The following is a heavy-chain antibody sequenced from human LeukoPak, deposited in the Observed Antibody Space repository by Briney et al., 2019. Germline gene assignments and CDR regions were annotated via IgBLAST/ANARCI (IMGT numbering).Heavy chain of an antibody. CDR2: ITNSGTTI. CDR3: AREGYYDSSGYGVGY. V-gene: IGHV3-11*01. D-gene: IGHD3-22*01. CDR1: GFTFSDYY. Sequence: GGSLRLACAASGFTFSDYYMSWIRQAPGKGLEWISYITNSGTTIYYADSVKGRFTISRDNAKNSLYLQMNSLRAEDTAVYYCAREGYYDSSGYGVGYWGQGTLVTVSS. J-gene: IGHJ4*02.